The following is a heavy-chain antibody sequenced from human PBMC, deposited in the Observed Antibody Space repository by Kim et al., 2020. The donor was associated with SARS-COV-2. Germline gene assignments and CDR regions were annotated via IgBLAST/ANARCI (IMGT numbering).Heavy chain of an antibody. CDR3: AKGPSSSYFDY. Sequence: GGSLRLSCAASGFTFSSYAMSWVRQAPGKGLEWVSVIYSGGSSTYYADSVKGRFTISRDNSKNTLYLQMNSLRAEDTAVYYCAKGPSSSYFDYWGQGTLVTVSS. D-gene: IGHD6-6*01. V-gene: IGHV3-23*03. CDR1: GFTFSSYA. CDR2: IYSGGSST. J-gene: IGHJ4*02.